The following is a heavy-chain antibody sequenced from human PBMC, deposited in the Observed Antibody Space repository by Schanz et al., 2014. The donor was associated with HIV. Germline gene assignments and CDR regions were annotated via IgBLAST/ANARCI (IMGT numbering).Heavy chain of an antibody. D-gene: IGHD6-13*01. CDR2: MDLDGSTT. V-gene: IGHV3-74*01. J-gene: IGHJ4*02. Sequence: EVQLVESGGDFVQPGGSLRLSCAASGFTFSNYWMHWVRQAPGKGLVWVSRMDLDGSTTNYADSVKGRFTISRDNAKNTLYLQMDSLRAEDTAVYYCAKEEQQLGGVGGYHFDYWGQGTLVTVSS. CDR1: GFTFSNYW. CDR3: AKEEQQLGGVGGYHFDY.